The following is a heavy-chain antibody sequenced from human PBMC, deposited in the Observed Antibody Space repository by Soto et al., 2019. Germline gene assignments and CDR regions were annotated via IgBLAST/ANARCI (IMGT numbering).Heavy chain of an antibody. D-gene: IGHD3-22*01. Sequence: EVQQVESGGGLVKPGGSLRLSCAASGFNFSTYSLNWVRQAPGKGLEWVSSISSSATYIDYADSVKGRFTISRDNAKSSLYLQMNSLRAEDTGVYYCARYGYYYHSSAYSGYWGQGTPVTVS. CDR3: ARYGYYYHSSAYSGY. J-gene: IGHJ4*02. V-gene: IGHV3-21*06. CDR1: GFNFSTYS. CDR2: ISSSATYI.